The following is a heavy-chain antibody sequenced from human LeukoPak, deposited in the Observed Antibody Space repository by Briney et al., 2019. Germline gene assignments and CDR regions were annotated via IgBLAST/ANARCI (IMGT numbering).Heavy chain of an antibody. V-gene: IGHV3-7*01. D-gene: IGHD4-11*01. CDR1: GFTFSSYW. J-gene: IGHJ6*03. CDR3: ARSYSNYLYYYYYYMDV. CDR2: IKQDGSEK. Sequence: PGGSLRLSCAASGFTFSSYWMSWVRQAPGKGLERVANIKQDGSEKYYVDSVKGRFTISRDNAKNSLYLQMNSLGAEDTAVYYCARSYSNYLYYYYYYMDVWGKGTTVTVSS.